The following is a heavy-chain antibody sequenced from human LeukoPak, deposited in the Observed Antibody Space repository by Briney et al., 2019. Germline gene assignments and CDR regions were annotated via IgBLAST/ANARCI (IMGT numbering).Heavy chain of an antibody. CDR1: GGSFSGYY. J-gene: IGHJ4*02. CDR2: INHSGST. V-gene: IGHV4-34*01. CDR3: ARDARLRYFDWPRKLIPYYFDY. D-gene: IGHD3-9*01. Sequence: SETLSLTCAVYGGSFSGYYWSWIRQPPGKGPEWIGEINHSGSTNYNPSLKSRVTISVDTSKNQFSLKLSSVTAADTAVYYRARDARLRYFDWPRKLIPYYFDYWGQGTLVTVSS.